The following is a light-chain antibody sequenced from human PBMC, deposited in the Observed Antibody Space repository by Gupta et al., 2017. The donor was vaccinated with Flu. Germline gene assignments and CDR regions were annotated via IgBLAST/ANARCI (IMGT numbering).Light chain of an antibody. J-gene: IGKJ2*03. V-gene: IGKV3-20*01. CDR2: SAS. Sequence: GTLSLAPGERATVSCRASQGLGRGYLAWYQQKSGQAPRLLIYSASTRAAGIPDRFSGSASGRDFTLTISSLEPEDFTVYYCQQDDASMYSFGQGTKLDMK. CDR1: QGLGRGY. CDR3: QQDDASMYS.